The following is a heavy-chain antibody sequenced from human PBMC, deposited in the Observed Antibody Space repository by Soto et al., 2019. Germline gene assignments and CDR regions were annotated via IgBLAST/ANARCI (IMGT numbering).Heavy chain of an antibody. D-gene: IGHD6-19*01. CDR1: GYTFTSYY. V-gene: IGHV1-46*03. CDR3: ARGAAVAGMGDWFDP. Sequence: GASVKVSCKASGYTFTSYYMHCVRHAPGQGLEWMGIINPSGGSTSYAQKFQGRVTMTRDTSTSTVYMELSSLRSEDTAVYYCARGAAVAGMGDWFDPWGQGTLVTVSS. CDR2: INPSGGST. J-gene: IGHJ5*02.